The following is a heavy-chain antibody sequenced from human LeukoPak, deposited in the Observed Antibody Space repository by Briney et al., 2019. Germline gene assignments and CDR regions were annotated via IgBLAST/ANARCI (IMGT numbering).Heavy chain of an antibody. CDR1: GYSFTSLY. Sequence: ASVKLFCKASGYSFTSLYMHWVRQASGQPPEWMGAIDPSGGTTRYAQKFQGRITMARHTSTSTVHLKLSSLRYDDTAGYYCARDRARVGTKDEAFDVWGQGTMVIVSS. CDR2: IDPSGGTT. CDR3: ARDRARVGTKDEAFDV. V-gene: IGHV1-46*01. D-gene: IGHD3-10*01. J-gene: IGHJ3*01.